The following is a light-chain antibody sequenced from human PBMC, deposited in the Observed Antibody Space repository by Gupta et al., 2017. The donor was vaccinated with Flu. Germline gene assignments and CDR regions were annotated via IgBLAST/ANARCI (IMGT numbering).Light chain of an antibody. Sequence: DIQMTQSPSSLTASVGDTVTIICRASQDITKYLNWYQQKPGKAPQLLIYDASNLESGVPSRFSGSGSVTDFTFTISSLQPEDIATYYCLQYDNVPRSFGQGTKVEIK. J-gene: IGKJ2*04. CDR1: QDITKY. V-gene: IGKV1-33*01. CDR3: LQYDNVPRS. CDR2: DAS.